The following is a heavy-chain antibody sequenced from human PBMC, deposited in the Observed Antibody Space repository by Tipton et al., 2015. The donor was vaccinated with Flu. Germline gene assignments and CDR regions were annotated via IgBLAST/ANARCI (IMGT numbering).Heavy chain of an antibody. J-gene: IGHJ4*02. CDR2: INPNSGGT. D-gene: IGHD4-23*01. CDR1: GYTFTGYY. V-gene: IGHV1-2*06. CDR3: ARGSGTTVVTPVYYFDY. Sequence: QVQLVQSGAEVKKPGASVKVSCKASGYTFTGYYMHWVRQAPGQGLEWMGRINPNSGGTNYAQKFQGRVTMTRDTSISTAYMELSSLRSEDTAVYYCARGSGTTVVTPVYYFDYWGQGTLVTVSS.